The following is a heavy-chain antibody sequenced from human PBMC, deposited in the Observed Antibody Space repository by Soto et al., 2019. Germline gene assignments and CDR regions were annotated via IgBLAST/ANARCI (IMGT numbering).Heavy chain of an antibody. CDR1: GDSVSSVGFH. J-gene: IGHJ4*02. CDR3: ARAPVGLDTISYFDY. D-gene: IGHD3-3*01. Sequence: SETLSLTCTVSGDSVSSVGFHWAWLRRPPGKGLEWIGYIYNGGSTYYRPSLESRMNMSLDATRNHYSLRLTSVTAADTDVYFCARAPVGLDTISYFDYWGQGKLVT. CDR2: IYNGGST. V-gene: IGHV4-30-4*01.